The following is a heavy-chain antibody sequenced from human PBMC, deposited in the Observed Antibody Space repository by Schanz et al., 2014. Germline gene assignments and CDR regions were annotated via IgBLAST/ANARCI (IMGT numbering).Heavy chain of an antibody. CDR2: VSSDGNND. Sequence: VQLVQSGGGLVQPGGSLRLSCAASGFTFSSYSMHWVRQAPGKGLEWVALVSSDGNNDYYTDSVKGRFTISRDNSKNTVHLQMNTLRAEDTAVYYCARKMKLGVYGGKGHDSLDIWGQGTMVTDSS. CDR3: ARKMKLGVYGGKGHDSLDI. V-gene: IGHV3-30*04. J-gene: IGHJ3*02. CDR1: GFTFSSYS. D-gene: IGHD4-17*01.